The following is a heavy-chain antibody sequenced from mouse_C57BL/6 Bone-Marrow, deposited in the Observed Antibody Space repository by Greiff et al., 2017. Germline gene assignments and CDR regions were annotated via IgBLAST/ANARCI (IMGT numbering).Heavy chain of an antibody. CDR2: ILPGSGST. CDR1: GYTFTGYW. CDR3: AREGGSSFYFDY. V-gene: IGHV1-9*01. Sequence: VQLQESGAELMKPGASVKLSCKATGYTFTGYWIEWVKQRPGHGLEWIGEILPGSGSTTYNEKFKGKATFTADTSSNTAYMQLSSLTTEDSAIYYCAREGGSSFYFDYWGQGTTLTVSS. J-gene: IGHJ2*01. D-gene: IGHD1-1*01.